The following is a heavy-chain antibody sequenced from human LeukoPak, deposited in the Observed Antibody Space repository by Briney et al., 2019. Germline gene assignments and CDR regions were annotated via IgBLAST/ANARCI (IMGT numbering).Heavy chain of an antibody. D-gene: IGHD4-23*01. CDR3: AKDIGGNSGTLDY. V-gene: IGHV3-23*01. J-gene: IGHJ4*02. CDR1: GFTFSNYV. CDR2: ITGSGGTT. Sequence: GGSLRLSCAASGFTFSNYVMHWVRQAPGKGLEWVSSITGSGGTTYYADSVKGRFTISSDKSKNTLYLQMKRLRVEDTAIYYCAKDIGGNSGTLDYWGQGALVTVSS.